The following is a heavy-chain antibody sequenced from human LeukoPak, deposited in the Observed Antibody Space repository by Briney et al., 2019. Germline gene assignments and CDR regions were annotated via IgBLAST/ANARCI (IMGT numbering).Heavy chain of an antibody. D-gene: IGHD6-13*01. CDR3: ARVVAAAGHFDL. Sequence: PSETLSLTCTVSGGSISSGDYYWSWIRQPPGKGLEWVSYISSSSSTIYYVDSVKGRFTISRDNAKNSLFLQMNSLRAEDTAVYYCARVVAAAGHFDLWGRGTLVTVSS. V-gene: IGHV3-11*01. J-gene: IGHJ2*01. CDR2: ISSSSSTI. CDR1: GGSISSGDYY.